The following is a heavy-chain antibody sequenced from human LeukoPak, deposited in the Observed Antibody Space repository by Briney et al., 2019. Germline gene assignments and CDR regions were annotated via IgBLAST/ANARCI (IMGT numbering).Heavy chain of an antibody. D-gene: IGHD5-18*01. CDR1: GGSISTYY. CDR3: ARFSGGYSYGYGY. J-gene: IGHJ4*02. CDR2: IYTSGST. Sequence: SETLSLTCTVSGGSISTYYWSWIRQPAGKGLEWIWRIYTSGSTDYNPSLKSRVTISVDASKDQFSLKLRSVTAAATAVYYCARFSGGYSYGYGYWGRGTLVTVSS. V-gene: IGHV4-4*07.